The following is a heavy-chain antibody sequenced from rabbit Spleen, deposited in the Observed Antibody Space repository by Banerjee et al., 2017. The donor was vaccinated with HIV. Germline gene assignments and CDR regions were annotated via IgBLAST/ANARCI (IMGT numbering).Heavy chain of an antibody. V-gene: IGHV1S40*01. J-gene: IGHJ4*01. Sequence: QSLEESGGDLVKPGASLTLTCTASGFSFSSNYYMCWVRQAPGKGLEWIACIYTGSVSSTYYASWATGRFTISKTSSATVTLQMTSLTAADTATYFCARWSVLTAYYDAFNLWGPGTLVTVS. CDR3: ARWSVLTAYYDAFNL. D-gene: IGHD1-1*01. CDR1: GFSFSSNYY. CDR2: IYTGSVSST.